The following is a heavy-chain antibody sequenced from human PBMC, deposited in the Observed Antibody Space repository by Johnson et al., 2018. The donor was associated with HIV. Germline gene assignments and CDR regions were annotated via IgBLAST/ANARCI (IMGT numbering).Heavy chain of an antibody. J-gene: IGHJ3*01. CDR2: ISYDGSNK. CDR1: GFTFSSYD. V-gene: IGHV3-30*03. CDR3: ARDGAIAGAATEALDL. Sequence: QVQLVESGGGVVQPGRSLRLSCAASGFTFSSYDMHWVRQAPGKGLEWVAVISYDGSNKYYADSVKGRFSVSRDNSKNTLYLQMNSLRAEDTAVYYCARDGAIAGAATEALDLWGQGTMVTVSS. D-gene: IGHD1-26*01.